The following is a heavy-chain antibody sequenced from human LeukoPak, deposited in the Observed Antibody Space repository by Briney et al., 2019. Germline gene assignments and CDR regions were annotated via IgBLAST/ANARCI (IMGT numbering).Heavy chain of an antibody. D-gene: IGHD7-27*01. J-gene: IGHJ4*02. V-gene: IGHV4-39*07. Sequence: SETLSLTCTVSGGSISSSSYYWGWIRQPPGEGLEWIGSIYYSGSTYYNPSLKSRVTISVDTSKNQFSLKLSSVTAADTAVYYCARELTGAYFDYWGQGTLVTVSS. CDR1: GGSISSSSYY. CDR2: IYYSGST. CDR3: ARELTGAYFDY.